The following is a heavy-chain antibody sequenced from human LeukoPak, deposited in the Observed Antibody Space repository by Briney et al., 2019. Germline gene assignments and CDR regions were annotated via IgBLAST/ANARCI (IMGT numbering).Heavy chain of an antibody. Sequence: ASVKVSCKASGYTFTGYYMHWVRQAPGQGPEWMGWINPNSGGTNYAQKFQGRVTMTRDMSTSTVYMELSSLRSEDTAVYYCARYSGSYSIYYYYYYMDVWGKGTTVTVSS. V-gene: IGHV1-2*02. J-gene: IGHJ6*03. CDR2: INPNSGGT. D-gene: IGHD1-26*01. CDR3: ARYSGSYSIYYYYYYMDV. CDR1: GYTFTGYY.